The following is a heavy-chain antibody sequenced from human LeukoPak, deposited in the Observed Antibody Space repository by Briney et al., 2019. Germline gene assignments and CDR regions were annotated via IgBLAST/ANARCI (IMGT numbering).Heavy chain of an antibody. CDR1: GYSFNTYW. V-gene: IGHV5-51*01. CDR2: IYPGDSDT. D-gene: IGHD6-6*01. CDR3: AREGRSSSPMDY. J-gene: IGHJ4*02. Sequence: GESLKISCKGSGYSFNTYWIAWVRQMPGKGLEWMGVIYPGDSDTRYSPSFQGQVTISADKSLSTAYLQWGSLKASDTAMYYCAREGRSSSPMDYWGQGTLVTVSS.